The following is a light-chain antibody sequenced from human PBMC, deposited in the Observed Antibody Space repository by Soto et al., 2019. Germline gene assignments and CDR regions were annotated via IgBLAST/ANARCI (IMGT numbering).Light chain of an antibody. V-gene: IGLV3-21*02. CDR2: NNN. Sequence: SYELTQPPSVSVAPGQTARIPCGANNIGTKSVHWYQQKPGRAPVLVVYNNNDRPSGIPERFSGANSGSTATLAISSVEAGDEADLYCQVWDDSSHRVVFGGGTKLTVL. CDR1: NIGTKS. CDR3: QVWDDSSHRVV. J-gene: IGLJ2*01.